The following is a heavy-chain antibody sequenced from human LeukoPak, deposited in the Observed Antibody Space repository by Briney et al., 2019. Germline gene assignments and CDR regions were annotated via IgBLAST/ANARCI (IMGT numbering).Heavy chain of an antibody. D-gene: IGHD2-2*01. Sequence: GGSLRLSCAASGFTFSSYAMSWVRQAPGRGLEWVSAISGSGGSTYYADSVKGRFTISRGNSKNTLYLQMNSLRAEDTAVYYCAKLVVPAAAYYFDYWGQGTLVTVSS. CDR3: AKLVVPAAAYYFDY. V-gene: IGHV3-23*01. CDR2: ISGSGGST. J-gene: IGHJ4*02. CDR1: GFTFSSYA.